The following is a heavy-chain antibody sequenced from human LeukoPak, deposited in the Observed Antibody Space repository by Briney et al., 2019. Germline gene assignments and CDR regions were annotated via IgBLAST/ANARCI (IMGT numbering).Heavy chain of an antibody. CDR1: GGSISSYD. D-gene: IGHD3-22*01. CDR2: IYTSGST. V-gene: IGHV4-4*07. Sequence: SETLSLTCTVSGGSISSYDWSWIRQPAGKGLEWIGRIYTSGSTNYNPSLKSRVTMSVDTSKNQFSLKLSSVTAADTAVYYCASSDSIGGNWFDPWGQGTLVTVSS. J-gene: IGHJ5*02. CDR3: ASSDSIGGNWFDP.